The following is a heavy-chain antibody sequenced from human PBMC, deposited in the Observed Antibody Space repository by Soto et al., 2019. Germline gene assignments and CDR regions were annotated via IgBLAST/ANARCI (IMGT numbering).Heavy chain of an antibody. Sequence: QVQLQESGPGLVKSSETLSLTCTVSGGSVNSEHYYWNWIRQPPGKGLEWIGYFYYTGSTNYNPSLESRLTMSVDISKNHFSLKLSSVTAADTAVYYCAGGTDGKKVAYWGQGTLVTVSS. CDR2: FYYTGST. V-gene: IGHV4-61*03. D-gene: IGHD5-12*01. CDR1: GGSVNSEHYY. CDR3: AGGTDGKKVAY. J-gene: IGHJ4*02.